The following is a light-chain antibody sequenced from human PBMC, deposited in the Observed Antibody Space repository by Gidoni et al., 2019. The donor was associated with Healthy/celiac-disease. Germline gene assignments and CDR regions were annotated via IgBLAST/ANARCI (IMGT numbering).Light chain of an antibody. V-gene: IGKV1-5*01. Sequence: DIQMTQSPSTLSASVGDRVTITCRASQSISSWLAWYQQKPGKAPKLLIYDASSLESGVPSRFSGSGSGTEFTLTIISLQPDDFATYYCQQYNSSPMYTFGQGTKLEI. CDR3: QQYNSSPMYT. CDR2: DAS. J-gene: IGKJ2*01. CDR1: QSISSW.